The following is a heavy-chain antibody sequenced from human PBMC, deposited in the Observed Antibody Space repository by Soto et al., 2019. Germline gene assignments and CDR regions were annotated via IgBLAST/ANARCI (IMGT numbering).Heavy chain of an antibody. CDR3: AKRESSGWYYFDY. J-gene: IGHJ4*02. V-gene: IGHV3-23*01. D-gene: IGHD6-19*01. CDR1: GFTVSSYA. CDR2: IINSGGST. Sequence: WGSTRISCAASGFTVSSYAMSWVRQVPGKGLEWVSTIINSGGSTYYADSVKGRFTISRDNSKNTLYLQMNSLRAEDTALYYCAKRESSGWYYFDYWGQGTLVTVSS.